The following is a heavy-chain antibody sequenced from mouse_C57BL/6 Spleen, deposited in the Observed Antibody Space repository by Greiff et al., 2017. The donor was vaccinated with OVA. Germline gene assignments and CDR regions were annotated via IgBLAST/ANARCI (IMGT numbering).Heavy chain of an antibody. CDR1: GFTFSSYG. CDR2: ISSGGSYT. J-gene: IGHJ2*01. Sequence: EVMLVESGGDLVKPGGSLKLSCAASGFTFSSYGMSWVRQTPDKRLEWVATISSGGSYTYYPDSVKGRFTISRDNAKNTLYLQMSSLKSEDTAMYYCARGVTTVVEEGYYFDYWGQGTTLTVSS. D-gene: IGHD1-1*01. CDR3: ARGVTTVVEEGYYFDY. V-gene: IGHV5-6*02.